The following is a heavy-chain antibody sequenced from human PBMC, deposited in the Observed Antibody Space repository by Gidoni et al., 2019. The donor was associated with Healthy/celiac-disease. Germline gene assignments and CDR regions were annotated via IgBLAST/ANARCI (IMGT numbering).Heavy chain of an antibody. D-gene: IGHD6-6*01. CDR1: GYTFTSYA. Sequence: QVQLVQSGAEVKKPGASVKVSCKASGYTFTSYAMHWVRQAPGQRLEWMGWINAGNGNTKYSQKFQGRVTITRDTSASTAYMELSSLRSEDTAVYYCARGRRTYSSSPPTFDYWGQGTLVTVSS. CDR3: ARGRRTYSSSPPTFDY. CDR2: INAGNGNT. V-gene: IGHV1-3*01. J-gene: IGHJ4*02.